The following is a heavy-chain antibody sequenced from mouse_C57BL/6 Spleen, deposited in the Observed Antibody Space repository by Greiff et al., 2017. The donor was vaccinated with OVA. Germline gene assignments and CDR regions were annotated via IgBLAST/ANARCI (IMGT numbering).Heavy chain of an antibody. V-gene: IGHV1-64*01. CDR3: ARLDDGPFAY. J-gene: IGHJ3*01. CDR1: GYTFTSYW. CDR2: IHPNSGST. Sequence: VQLQQPGAELVKPGASVKLSCKASGYTFTSYWMHWVKQRPGQGLEWIGMIHPNSGSTKYNEKFKSKATLTVDKSSSTAYMQLSSLTSEDSAVYYCARLDDGPFAYWGQGTLVTVSA. D-gene: IGHD2-3*01.